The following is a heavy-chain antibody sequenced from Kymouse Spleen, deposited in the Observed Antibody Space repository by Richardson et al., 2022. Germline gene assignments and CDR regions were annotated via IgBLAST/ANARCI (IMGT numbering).Heavy chain of an antibody. V-gene: IGHV3-9*01. Sequence: EVQLVESGGGLVQPGRSLRLSCAASGFTFDDYAMHWVRQAPGKGLEWVSGISWNSGSIGYADSVKGRFTISRDNAKNSLYLQMNSLRAEDTALYYCAKDPWVFGVVIIPL*LLGPGNPGHRLL. CDR3: AKDPWVFGVVIIPL*L. CDR1: GFTFDDYA. D-gene: IGHD3-3*01. J-gene: IGHJ4*02. CDR2: ISWNSGSI.